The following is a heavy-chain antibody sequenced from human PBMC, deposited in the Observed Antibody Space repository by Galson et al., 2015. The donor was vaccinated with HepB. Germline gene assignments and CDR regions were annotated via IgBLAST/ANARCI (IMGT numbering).Heavy chain of an antibody. CDR2: TSYDGSNS. CDR3: GRGGFRAVAGTKGDY. CDR1: RFSVSDYA. Sequence: SLRLSCAASRFSVSDYAMYWVRQAPGKGLEWVAVTSYDGSNSCYGDFVRGRFTISRDNSKNTLYLQMKSVRTEDTAVYYCGRGGFRAVAGTKGDYWGQGTLVTVSS. J-gene: IGHJ4*02. D-gene: IGHD6-19*01. V-gene: IGHV3-30-3*01.